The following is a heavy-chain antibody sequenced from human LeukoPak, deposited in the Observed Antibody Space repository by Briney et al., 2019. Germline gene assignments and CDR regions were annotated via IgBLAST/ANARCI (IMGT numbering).Heavy chain of an antibody. D-gene: IGHD6-19*01. Sequence: GGSLRLSCAASGFTFSSYDMHWVRQATGKGLEWVSAIGTAGDTYYPGSVKSRFTISRENAKNSLCLQMNSLRAGDTAVYYCARASRIAVAGTGGAYYYYYYGMDVWGQGTTVTVSS. CDR3: ARASRIAVAGTGGAYYYYYYGMDV. J-gene: IGHJ6*02. V-gene: IGHV3-13*01. CDR1: GFTFSSYD. CDR2: IGTAGDT.